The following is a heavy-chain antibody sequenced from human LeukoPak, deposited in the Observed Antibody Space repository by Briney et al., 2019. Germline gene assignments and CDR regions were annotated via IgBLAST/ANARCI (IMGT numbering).Heavy chain of an antibody. Sequence: PSETLSLTCAVYGGSFSGYYWSWIRQPPGKGLEWIGEINHSGSTNYNPSPKSRVTISVDTSKNQFSLKLSSVTAADTAVYYCARGLRRYYGSGSYSNYYYGMDVWGKGTTVTVSS. V-gene: IGHV4-34*01. D-gene: IGHD3-10*01. CDR1: GGSFSGYY. CDR2: INHSGST. CDR3: ARGLRRYYGSGSYSNYYYGMDV. J-gene: IGHJ6*04.